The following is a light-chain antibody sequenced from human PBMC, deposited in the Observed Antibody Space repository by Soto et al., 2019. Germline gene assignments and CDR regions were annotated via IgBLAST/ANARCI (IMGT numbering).Light chain of an antibody. J-gene: IGLJ1*01. CDR3: ISYTTSSTSYV. CDR1: SSDVGNYNL. Sequence: QSALTQPASVSGSPGQSITISCTGTSSDVGNYNLVSWYQQHPGKAPKLMIFEVSNRPAGVSNRFSGSKSGNTASLTISGLQADDEAYYYCISYTTSSTSYVFGTGTKLTVL. CDR2: EVS. V-gene: IGLV2-14*02.